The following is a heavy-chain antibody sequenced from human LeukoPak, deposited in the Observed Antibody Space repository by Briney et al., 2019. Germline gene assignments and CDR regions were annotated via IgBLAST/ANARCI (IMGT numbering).Heavy chain of an antibody. CDR3: ASFYYYYYMDV. CDR2: IYYSGSI. CDR1: GYSISSSNW. Sequence: SETLSLTCAVSGYSISSSNWWGWIRQPPGKGLEWIGYIYYSGSIYYNPSLKSRVTMSVDTSKNQFSLKLSSVTAVDTAVYYCASFYYYYYMDVWGKGTTVTVSS. J-gene: IGHJ6*03. V-gene: IGHV4-28*05.